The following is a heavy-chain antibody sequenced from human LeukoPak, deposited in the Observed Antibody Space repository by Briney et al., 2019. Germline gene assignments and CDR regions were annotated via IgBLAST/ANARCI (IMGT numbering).Heavy chain of an antibody. CDR1: GFTVSTNY. V-gene: IGHV3-53*01. D-gene: IGHD3-22*01. CDR2: SYSSGST. J-gene: IGHJ4*02. Sequence: GGSLRLSCAASGFTVSTNYMSWVRQAPGKGLEWVSVSYSSGSTYYADSVKGRFTISRDNSKNTLYLQMNSLRAEDTAVYYCARDSGAKTYYDSSGYYDYWGQGTLVTVSS. CDR3: ARDSGAKTYYDSSGYYDY.